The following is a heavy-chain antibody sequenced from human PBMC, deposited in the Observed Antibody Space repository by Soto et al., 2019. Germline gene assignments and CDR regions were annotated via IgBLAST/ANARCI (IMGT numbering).Heavy chain of an antibody. CDR2: ISSSGSTI. J-gene: IGHJ5*02. V-gene: IGHV3-11*01. Sequence: PGGSLRLSCAASGFTFSDYYMSWIRQAPGKGLEWVSYISSSGSTIYYADSVKGRFTISRDNAKNSLYLQMNSLRAEDTAVYYCERRWLQLYNWFDTWGQGTLVTVSS. D-gene: IGHD5-12*01. CDR3: ERRWLQLYNWFDT. CDR1: GFTFSDYY.